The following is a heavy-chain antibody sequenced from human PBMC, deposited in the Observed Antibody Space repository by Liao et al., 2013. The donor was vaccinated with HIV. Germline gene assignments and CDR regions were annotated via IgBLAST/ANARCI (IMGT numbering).Heavy chain of an antibody. V-gene: IGHV4-34*10. CDR1: GGSFSGYY. CDR3: ARSERWTLSRGL. Sequence: QVQLQESGPGLVKPSETLSLTCAVYGGSFSGYYWSWIRQPPGKGLEWIGSIFYSGSTYYNPSVKSRVTISVDTSKDQFSLKLSSVTAADTAIYYCARSERWTLSRGLWGKGPRSPSPQ. CDR2: IFYSGST. J-gene: IGHJ6*04. D-gene: IGHD3-10*01.